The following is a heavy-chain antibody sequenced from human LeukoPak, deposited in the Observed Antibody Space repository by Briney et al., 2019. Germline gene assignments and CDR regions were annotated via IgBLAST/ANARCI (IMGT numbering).Heavy chain of an antibody. D-gene: IGHD6-19*01. CDR3: ATSPRGGIAVAGTYFDY. CDR1: GDSISSSSYY. CDR2: IYYSGST. V-gene: IGHV4-39*01. Sequence: SETLSLTCTVSGDSISSSSYYWGWIRQPPGKGLEWNGSIYYSGSTYYNPSLKSRVTISVDTSKNQFSLRLSSVTAADTAVYYCATSPRGGIAVAGTYFDYRGQGTLVTVSS. J-gene: IGHJ4*02.